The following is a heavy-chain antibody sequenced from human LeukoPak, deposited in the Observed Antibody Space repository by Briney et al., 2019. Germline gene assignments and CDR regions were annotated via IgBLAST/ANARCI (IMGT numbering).Heavy chain of an antibody. D-gene: IGHD4-23*01. J-gene: IGHJ4*02. CDR1: GITFSNYW. V-gene: IGHV3-74*01. CDR2: ISSDGSST. CDR3: AKGGGKVQDY. Sequence: GSLRLSCAASGITFSNYWMHWVRQAPGKGLVWVLRISSDGSSTNYADSVKGRFTISRDNAKDTLYLQMNSLRAEDTAVYYCAKGGGKVQDYWGQGTLVTVSS.